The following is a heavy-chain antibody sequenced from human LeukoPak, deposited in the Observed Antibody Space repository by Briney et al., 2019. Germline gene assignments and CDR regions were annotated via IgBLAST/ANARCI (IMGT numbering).Heavy chain of an antibody. V-gene: IGHV7-4-1*02. CDR2: INANTGNP. J-gene: IGHJ6*03. CDR3: ARVGAYYYMDV. CDR1: GYTFSTYA. D-gene: IGHD4/OR15-4a*01. Sequence: ASVKVSCKPSGYTFSTYAIHWVRQAPGQGLEWMGWINANTGNPTYAQGFTGRFVFSLDTSVSTAYLQISSLKAEDTAVYYCARVGAYYYMDVWGKGTTVTVSS.